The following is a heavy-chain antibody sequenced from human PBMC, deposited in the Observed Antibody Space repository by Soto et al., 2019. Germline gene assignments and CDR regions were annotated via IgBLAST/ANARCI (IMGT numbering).Heavy chain of an antibody. Sequence: QITLKEPGPTLVQPTQTLTLTCTFSWFSLGTSGVGVGWIRQLPAKALAWLALIYWDDDKRYSPSLKGRLTIPKDTVKFQVVVTMTNMEPVDTATYYGAHRVGPYDLWSCTVGAFDIFGQGTMVTVSP. CDR3: AHRVGPYDLWSCTVGAFDI. V-gene: IGHV2-5*02. CDR2: IYWDDDK. CDR1: WFSLGTSGVG. D-gene: IGHD3-3*01. J-gene: IGHJ3*02.